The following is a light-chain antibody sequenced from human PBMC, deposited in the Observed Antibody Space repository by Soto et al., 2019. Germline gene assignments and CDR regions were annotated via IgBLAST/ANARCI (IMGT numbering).Light chain of an antibody. J-gene: IGKJ5*01. V-gene: IGKV3-20*01. CDR1: QSVSSSY. Sequence: ELELTQSPGTLSLSPGARAPLSCRASQSVSSSYLAWYQQKPGQAPRLLIFGASSRATGSPDRFSGSGSGTDFTLTISRLEPEDFAVYYCQQHGSSPPITFGQGTRLE. CDR3: QQHGSSPPIT. CDR2: GAS.